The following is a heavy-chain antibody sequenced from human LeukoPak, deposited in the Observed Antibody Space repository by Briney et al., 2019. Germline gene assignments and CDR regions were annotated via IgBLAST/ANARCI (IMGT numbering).Heavy chain of an antibody. J-gene: IGHJ6*02. CDR2: IYYSGST. V-gene: IGHV4-59*01. CDR1: GGSISSYY. CDR3: ARSVAGNTIFGVVISMDV. D-gene: IGHD3-3*01. Sequence: SETLSLTCTVSGGSISSYYRSWIRQPPGKGLEWIGYIYYSGSTNYNPSLKSRVTISVDTSKNQFSLKPSSVTAADTAVYYCARSVAGNTIFGVVISMDVWGQGTTVTVSS.